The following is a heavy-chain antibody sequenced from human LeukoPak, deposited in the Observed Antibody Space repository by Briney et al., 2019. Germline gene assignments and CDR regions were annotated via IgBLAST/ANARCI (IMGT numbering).Heavy chain of an antibody. V-gene: IGHV1-18*04. CDR1: GYTFTSYG. CDR3: ARKYCSSTSCYGGNAFDI. J-gene: IGHJ3*02. D-gene: IGHD2-2*01. CDR2: ISAYNGNT. Sequence: ASVKVSCKASGYTFTSYGISWVRQAPGQGLEWMGWISAYNGNTNHAQKLQGRVTMTTDTSTSTAYMELRSLRSDDTAVYYCARKYCSSTSCYGGNAFDIWGQETMVTVSS.